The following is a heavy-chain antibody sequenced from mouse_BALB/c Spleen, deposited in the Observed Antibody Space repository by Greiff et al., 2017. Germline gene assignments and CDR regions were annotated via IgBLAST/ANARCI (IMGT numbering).Heavy chain of an antibody. CDR2: INPYNDGT. D-gene: IGHD2-10*02. CDR1: GYTFTSYV. V-gene: IGHV1-14*01. Sequence: VQLKESGPELVKPGASVKMSCKASGYTFTSYVMHWVKQKPGQGLEWIGYINPYNDGTKYNEKFKGKATLTSDKSSSTAYMELSSLTSEDSAVYYCARCQYGNYGDYYAMDYWGQGTSVTVSS. J-gene: IGHJ4*01. CDR3: ARCQYGNYGDYYAMDY.